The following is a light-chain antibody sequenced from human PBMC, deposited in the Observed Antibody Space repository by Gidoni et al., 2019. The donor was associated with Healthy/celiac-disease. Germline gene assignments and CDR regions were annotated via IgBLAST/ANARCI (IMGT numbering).Light chain of an antibody. CDR3: QQRSNWPSIT. CDR2: DAS. J-gene: IGKJ5*01. CDR1: QSVSSY. Sequence: EIVLTQSPANLSLSPWGRATLSCRASQSVSSYLAWYQQKPCQAPRLLISDASNRATGIPARFSGSGSGTDFTLTISSLAPEDFAVYYCQQRSNWPSITFGQGTRLEIK. V-gene: IGKV3-11*01.